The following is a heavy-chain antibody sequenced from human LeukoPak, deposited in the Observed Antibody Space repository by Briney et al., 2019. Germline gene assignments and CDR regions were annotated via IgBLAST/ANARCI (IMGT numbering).Heavy chain of an antibody. CDR1: GYTFSDYY. D-gene: IGHD4-11*01. V-gene: IGHV1-2*02. CDR2: INPNSAGT. CDR3: ARHSKYANNWFDP. Sequence: ASVKVSCKASGYTFSDYYMHWVRQAPGQGPGWMGWINPNSAGTKYAQKFQGRVTMTWDTSISTAYMELSRLTSDDTAVYYCARHSKYANNWFDPWGQGTLVTVSA. J-gene: IGHJ5*02.